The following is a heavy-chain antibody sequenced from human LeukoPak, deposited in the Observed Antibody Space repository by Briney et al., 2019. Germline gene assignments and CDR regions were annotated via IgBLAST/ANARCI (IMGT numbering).Heavy chain of an antibody. V-gene: IGHV4-39*07. CDR1: GVSISSSNSY. J-gene: IGHJ4*02. CDR3: ASRVYYYGSGSYY. CDR2: IYYSGNT. Sequence: SETLSPTCTVSGVSISSSNSYWGWIRQPPGKGLEWIRSIYYSGNTYYNPSLKSRVTISVDTSKNQFSLKLSSVTAADTAVYYCASRVYYYGSGSYYWGQGTLVTVSS. D-gene: IGHD3-10*01.